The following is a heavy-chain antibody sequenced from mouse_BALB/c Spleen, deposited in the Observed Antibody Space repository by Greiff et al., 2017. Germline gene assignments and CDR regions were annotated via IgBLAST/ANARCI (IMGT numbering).Heavy chain of an antibody. CDR1: GFSLTSYG. Sequence: QVQLKESGPGLVQPSQSLSITCTVSGFSLTSYGVHWVRQSPGKGLEWLGVIWSGGSTDYNAAFISRLSISKDNSKSQVFFKMNSLQADDTAIYYCASLTTPFAYWGQGTLVTVSA. V-gene: IGHV2-4-1*01. J-gene: IGHJ3*01. CDR2: IWSGGST. CDR3: ASLTTPFAY.